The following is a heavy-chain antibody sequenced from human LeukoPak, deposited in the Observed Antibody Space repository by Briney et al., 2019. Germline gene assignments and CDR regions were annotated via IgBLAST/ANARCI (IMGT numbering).Heavy chain of an antibody. CDR2: MYNSGST. J-gene: IGHJ4*02. D-gene: IGHD4-17*01. Sequence: SETLSLTCTVSGGSISGSYWSWLRQPPGKGLEWIAYMYNSGSTNYNPFLKSRVTISIDTSKNQFSLKLSSLTAADTAIYYCARGIESYGDYGYWGQGILVTVSS. CDR3: ARGIESYGDYGY. V-gene: IGHV4-59*01. CDR1: GGSISGSY.